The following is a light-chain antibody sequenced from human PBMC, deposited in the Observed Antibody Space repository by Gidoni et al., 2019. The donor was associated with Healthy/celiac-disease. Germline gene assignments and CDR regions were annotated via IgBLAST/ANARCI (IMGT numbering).Light chain of an antibody. V-gene: IGKV3-15*01. CDR2: GAS. J-gene: IGKJ2*01. CDR1: QSVSSN. CDR3: QQYNNWPPST. Sequence: EIVMTQSPATLSVSPGERATLSCRASQSVSSNLACYQQKPGQAPRLLIYGASTRATGIPARFSGSGSVTDFTLTISILQSEDFAVYYCQQYNNWPPSTFGQGTKLEIK.